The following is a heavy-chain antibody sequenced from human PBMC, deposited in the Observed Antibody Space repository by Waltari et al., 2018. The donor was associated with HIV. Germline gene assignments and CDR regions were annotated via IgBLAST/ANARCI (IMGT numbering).Heavy chain of an antibody. CDR1: GYTFASYW. D-gene: IGHD2-2*01. CDR3: VASRDGFLRGDY. Sequence: EVQLVQSGAEVKKPGESLKISCKASGYTFASYWIGWVRQMPGKGLEWMGIIYPGDSETSYSPSFQAQVTISADKSINTAYLHWRSLKASDSGMYFCVASRDGFLRGDYWGQGTLVTVSS. CDR2: IYPGDSET. J-gene: IGHJ4*02. V-gene: IGHV5-51*01.